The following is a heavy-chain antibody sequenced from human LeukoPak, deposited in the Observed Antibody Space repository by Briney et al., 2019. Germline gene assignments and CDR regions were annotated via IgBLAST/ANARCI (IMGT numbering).Heavy chain of an antibody. V-gene: IGHV1-69*04. CDR2: IIPILGIA. Sequence: ASVKVSCKASGGTFISYSISWVRQAPGQGLAWMGRIIPILGIANYAQKFQGRVTITADKSTSTAYMELSSLRSEDTAVYYCARDKPHYDFWSGYSHDAFDIWGQGTMVTVSS. J-gene: IGHJ3*02. D-gene: IGHD3-3*01. CDR1: GGTFISYS. CDR3: ARDKPHYDFWSGYSHDAFDI.